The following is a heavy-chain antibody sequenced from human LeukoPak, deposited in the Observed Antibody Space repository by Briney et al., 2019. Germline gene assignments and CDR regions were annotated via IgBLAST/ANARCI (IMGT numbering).Heavy chain of an antibody. CDR1: GFSFSSYE. V-gene: IGHV3-48*03. J-gene: IGHJ4*02. CDR3: ARVDGSGSYYLH. D-gene: IGHD3-10*01. Sequence: PGGSLRLSCAASGFSFSSYEMNWVRQAPGKGLEWVSYICSSSTIYYADSVRGRFTIPRDHDKNSLYLQMNSLRAEDTGVYYCARVDGSGSYYLHWGQGTLVTVSS. CDR2: ICSSSTI.